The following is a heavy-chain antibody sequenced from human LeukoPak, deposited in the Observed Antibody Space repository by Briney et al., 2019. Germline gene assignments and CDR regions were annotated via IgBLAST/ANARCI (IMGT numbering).Heavy chain of an antibody. Sequence: SETLSLTCTVSGGSISSSTYYWGWIRQSPGKGLEWIGSIYYSGSTYYNPSLKSRVTLSVDTSKNQFSLKLSSVTAADTAVYYCARLGDKGYSSTWYKTVYYFDYWGQGTLVTVSS. J-gene: IGHJ4*02. CDR3: ARLGDKGYSSTWYKTVYYFDY. CDR2: IYYSGST. CDR1: GGSISSSTYY. V-gene: IGHV4-39*01. D-gene: IGHD6-13*01.